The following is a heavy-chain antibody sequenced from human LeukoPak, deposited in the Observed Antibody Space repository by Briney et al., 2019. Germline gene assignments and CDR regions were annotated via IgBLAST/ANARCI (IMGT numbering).Heavy chain of an antibody. Sequence: PGGSLRLSCAASGFTFSSYAMHWVRQAPGKGLEWVAVISYDGSNKYYADSVKGRFTISRDNSKNTLYLQMNSLRAEDTAVYYCARNMGWQQFDYWGQGTLVTVS. D-gene: IGHD5-24*01. CDR3: ARNMGWQQFDY. CDR2: ISYDGSNK. J-gene: IGHJ4*02. V-gene: IGHV3-30-3*01. CDR1: GFTFSSYA.